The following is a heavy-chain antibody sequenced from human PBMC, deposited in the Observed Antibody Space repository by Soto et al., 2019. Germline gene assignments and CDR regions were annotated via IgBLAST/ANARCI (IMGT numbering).Heavy chain of an antibody. CDR1: GYSFTSYW. J-gene: IGHJ6*03. D-gene: IGHD6-6*01. CDR2: IYPGDSDT. V-gene: IGHV5-51*01. Sequence: GESLKISCKGSGYSFTSYWIGWVRQMPGKGLEWMGIIYPGDSDTRYSPSFQGQVTISADKSISTAYLQWSSLKASDTAMYYCARHNGSSSYWYYYYYMDVWGKGTTVTVSS. CDR3: ARHNGSSSYWYYYYYMDV.